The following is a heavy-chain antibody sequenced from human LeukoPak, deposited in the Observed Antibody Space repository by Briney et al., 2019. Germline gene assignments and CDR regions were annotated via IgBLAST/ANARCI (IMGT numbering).Heavy chain of an antibody. Sequence: GGSLRLSCAPSGFSPSINFMSWARQAPGKGLEWVSVIYSGGTTHYADSVKGRFTISRDNSKNTLSLQMNNLRAEDTAVYYCARDGCGNNYMDVWGKGTTVTVSS. D-gene: IGHD1/OR15-1a*01. V-gene: IGHV3-53*01. CDR2: IYSGGTT. CDR3: ARDGCGNNYMDV. CDR1: GFSPSINF. J-gene: IGHJ6*03.